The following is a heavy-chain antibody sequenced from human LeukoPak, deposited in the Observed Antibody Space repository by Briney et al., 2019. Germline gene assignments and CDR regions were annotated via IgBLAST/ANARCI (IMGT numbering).Heavy chain of an antibody. Sequence: SETLSLTCTVSGGAISSYYWSCIRQPPGKGLGWGGGIYYSVSTNYNPSLKSRVTISVYTSKNQCSLQLRSVTAADTAVYYCARAEMATWDTRPYYFDYWGQGPLVSVSS. D-gene: IGHD5-24*01. J-gene: IGHJ4*02. CDR2: IYYSVST. CDR3: ARAEMATWDTRPYYFDY. V-gene: IGHV4-59*01. CDR1: GGAISSYY.